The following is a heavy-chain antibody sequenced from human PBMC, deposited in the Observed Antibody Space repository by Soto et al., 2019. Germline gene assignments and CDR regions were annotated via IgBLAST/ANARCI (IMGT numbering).Heavy chain of an antibody. CDR3: ARVRDYYDSSGYYTDSAFDI. D-gene: IGHD3-22*01. V-gene: IGHV1-18*01. Sequence: ASVKVSCKASGYTFTSYGISWVRQAPGQGLVWMGWISAYNGNTNYAQKLQGRVTMTTDTSTSTAYMELRSLRSDDTAVYYCARVRDYYDSSGYYTDSAFDIWGQGTMVTVSS. J-gene: IGHJ3*02. CDR1: GYTFTSYG. CDR2: ISAYNGNT.